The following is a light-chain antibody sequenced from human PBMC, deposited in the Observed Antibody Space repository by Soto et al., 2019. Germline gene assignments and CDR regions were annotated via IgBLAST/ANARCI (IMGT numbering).Light chain of an antibody. J-gene: IGLJ2*01. CDR1: SSDVGGYNS. CDR2: EVT. V-gene: IGLV2-8*01. CDR3: SSYAVNNRLGV. Sequence: QSVLTQPPSASGSPGQSVTISCTGTSSDVGGYNSVSWYQQHPGKAPKLLLYEVTERPSGVPDRFSGSKSGQTASLTVSGLQAEDEADYYCSSYAVNNRLGVFGGGTKLTVL.